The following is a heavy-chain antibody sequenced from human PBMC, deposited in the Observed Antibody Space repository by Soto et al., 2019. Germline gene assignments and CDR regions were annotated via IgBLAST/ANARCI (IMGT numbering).Heavy chain of an antibody. D-gene: IGHD3-10*01. CDR3: ARGSSVLWFGEPYFDY. CDR2: IYYSGST. V-gene: IGHV4-31*03. CDR1: GGSISSGGYD. J-gene: IGHJ4*02. Sequence: PSWTLSLTCTVSGGSISSGGYDGSWIRKHPGKGLEWIGYIYYSGSTYYNPSLKSRVTISVDTSKNQFSLKLSSVTAADTAVYYCARGSSVLWFGEPYFDYWGQGTLVTVSS.